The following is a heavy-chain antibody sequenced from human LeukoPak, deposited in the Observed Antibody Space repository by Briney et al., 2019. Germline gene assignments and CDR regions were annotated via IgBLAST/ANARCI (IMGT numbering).Heavy chain of an antibody. V-gene: IGHV3-23*01. J-gene: IGHJ5*02. CDR1: GFTFSSYA. CDR3: VRESPVATVGRSWFDP. Sequence: GGSLRLSCAASGFTFSSYAMSWVRQAPGEGLEWVSSVSGSGGNTYYADSVKGRFTISRDNTKNTLYLQMNSLRAEDTAVYYCVRESPVATVGRSWFDPWGQGTLVTVSS. CDR2: VSGSGGNT. D-gene: IGHD6-13*01.